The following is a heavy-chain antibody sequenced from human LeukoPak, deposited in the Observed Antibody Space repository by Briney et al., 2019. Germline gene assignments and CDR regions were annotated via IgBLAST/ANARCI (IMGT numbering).Heavy chain of an antibody. D-gene: IGHD2-8*02. CDR2: INTNTGNP. J-gene: IGHJ4*02. CDR3: ARSDATGLVDFDY. CDR1: GYTFTSFA. V-gene: IGHV7-4-1*02. Sequence: ASVKVSCKASGYTFTSFAMNWVRQAPGQGLEWMGWINTNTGNPTYAQDFTGRFVFSLDTSDSTAYLQISSLKTEDTAVYYCARSDATGLVDFDYWGQGTLVTVSS.